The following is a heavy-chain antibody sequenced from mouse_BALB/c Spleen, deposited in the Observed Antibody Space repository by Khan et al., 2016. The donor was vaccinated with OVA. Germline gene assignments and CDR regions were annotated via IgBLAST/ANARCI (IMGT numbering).Heavy chain of an antibody. D-gene: IGHD2-4*01. V-gene: IGHV2-9*02. J-gene: IGHJ3*01. CDR1: GFSLTNYG. CDR2: IWTGGRT. Sequence: VQLQESGPGLVAPSLSLSITCTVSGFSLTNYGVHWIRQPPGKGLEWLGVIWTGGRTNYNSALMSRLSISKDNSKSQVFLKMNSRQIDDTAIYYCARSYDYDVGGFTYWGQGTLVTVSA. CDR3: ARSYDYDVGGFTY.